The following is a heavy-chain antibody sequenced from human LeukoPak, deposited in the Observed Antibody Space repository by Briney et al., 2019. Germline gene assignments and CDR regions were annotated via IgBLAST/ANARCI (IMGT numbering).Heavy chain of an antibody. Sequence: SETLSLTCTVSGGSISSTTYYWGWIRQPPGKGLEWIGSIYYSGSTHYNPSLKSRVAISVDTSKNQFSLNLSSVTAADTAVYYCARLGASYGLFDDWGQGTLVTVSS. CDR2: IYYSGST. J-gene: IGHJ4*02. V-gene: IGHV4-39*01. D-gene: IGHD5-18*01. CDR1: GGSISSTTYY. CDR3: ARLGASYGLFDD.